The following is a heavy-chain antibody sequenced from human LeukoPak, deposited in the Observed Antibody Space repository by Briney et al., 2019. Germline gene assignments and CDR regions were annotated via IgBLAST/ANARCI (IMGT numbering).Heavy chain of an antibody. Sequence: SETLSLTCTVSGGSISSYYWSWIRQPPGKGLEWIGYIYYSGSTNYNPSLKSRVTISVDTSKNQFSLKLSSVTAADTAVYYCAREVGSSTHYYYMDVWGKGTTVTVSS. J-gene: IGHJ6*03. CDR2: IYYSGST. CDR3: AREVGSSTHYYYMDV. V-gene: IGHV4-59*01. CDR1: GGSISSYY. D-gene: IGHD2-2*01.